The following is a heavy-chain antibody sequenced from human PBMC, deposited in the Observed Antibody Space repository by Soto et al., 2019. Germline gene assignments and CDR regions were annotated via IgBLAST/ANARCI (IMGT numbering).Heavy chain of an antibody. CDR3: ARDWNYYWFDP. J-gene: IGHJ5*02. D-gene: IGHD1-7*01. CDR1: GCTFSSYT. Sequence: SVKVSCKASGCTFSSYTISWVRQAPGQGLEWMGRIIPILGIANYAQKFQGRVTITADKSTSTAYMELSSLRSEDTAVYYCARDWNYYWFDPWGQGTLVTVSS. CDR2: IIPILGIA. V-gene: IGHV1-69*04.